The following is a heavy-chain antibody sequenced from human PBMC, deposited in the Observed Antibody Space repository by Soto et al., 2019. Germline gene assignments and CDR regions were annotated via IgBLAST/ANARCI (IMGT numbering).Heavy chain of an antibody. CDR3: ARAGSTMYRLHPHFDY. V-gene: IGHV6-1*01. J-gene: IGHJ4*02. CDR2: TFYRSRWYS. Sequence: QVQLQQSGPGLVKPSQTLSLTCAISGDSVSTNSGAWNWISQSPSRRLEWLGRTFYRSRWYSDYADSVKGRININSDTSKNQFSLQLSSVTPEDTAVYYCARAGSTMYRLHPHFDYWGQGTLVTVSS. D-gene: IGHD3-9*01. CDR1: GDSVSTNSGA.